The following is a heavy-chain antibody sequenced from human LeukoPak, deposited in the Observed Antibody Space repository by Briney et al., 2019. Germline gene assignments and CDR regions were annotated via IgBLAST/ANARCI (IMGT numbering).Heavy chain of an antibody. CDR1: GGSISSSSYY. J-gene: IGHJ2*01. D-gene: IGHD5-24*01. V-gene: IGHV4-39*07. CDR2: IYYSGRT. Sequence: SETLSLTCTVSGGSISSSSYYWGWIRQPPGKGLEWIGSIYYSGRTYDNPSLKSRVTISVDTSKNQFSLKLSSVTAADTAVYYCAPEGGWLQEIGYFDLWGRGTLVTVSS. CDR3: APEGGWLQEIGYFDL.